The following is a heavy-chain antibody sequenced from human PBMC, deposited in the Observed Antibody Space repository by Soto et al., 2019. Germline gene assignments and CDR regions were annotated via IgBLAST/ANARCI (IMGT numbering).Heavy chain of an antibody. Sequence: PSETLSLTCSVTGASVNSYYWSWMRQPPGKSLECMGYIYHSGSTNYNPSLKSRVTISLDTSKKRLSLRLTPMTAADAAVYFCARERIVTVPAGRGTLYNYFGVDVWGQGTTVTVSS. CDR2: IYHSGST. V-gene: IGHV4-59*02. D-gene: IGHD3-10*01. CDR3: ARERIVTVPAGRGTLYNYFGVDV. J-gene: IGHJ6*02. CDR1: GASVNSYY.